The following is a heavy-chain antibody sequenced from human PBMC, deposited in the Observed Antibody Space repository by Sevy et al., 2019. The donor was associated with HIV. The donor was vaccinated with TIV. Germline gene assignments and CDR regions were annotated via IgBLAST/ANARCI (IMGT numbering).Heavy chain of an antibody. CDR1: GYTFTSYG. CDR3: ARSTQVAGRNNWFDP. CDR2: IRTYNSIR. V-gene: IGHV1-18*01. D-gene: IGHD6-19*01. Sequence: ASVKVSCKASGYTFTSYGISWVRQAPGQGLEWMGWIRTYNSIRNSAQKLQDRVTMTTDTSTSKAYMELRSLRSDDTAVYYCARSTQVAGRNNWFDPWGQGTLVTVSS. J-gene: IGHJ5*02.